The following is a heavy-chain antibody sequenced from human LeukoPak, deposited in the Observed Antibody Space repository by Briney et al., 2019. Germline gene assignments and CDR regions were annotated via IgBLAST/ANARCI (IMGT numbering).Heavy chain of an antibody. V-gene: IGHV4-59*01. CDR1: GGSISSYY. D-gene: IGHD6-13*01. Sequence: SETLSLTCTVSGGSISSYYWSWIRQPPGKGLEWIGYIYYSGSTNYNPSLKSRVTISVDTSKNQFSLKLCSVTAADTAVYYYARPRLPAQQLPLDYWGQGTLVTVSS. CDR3: ARPRLPAQQLPLDY. CDR2: IYYSGST. J-gene: IGHJ4*02.